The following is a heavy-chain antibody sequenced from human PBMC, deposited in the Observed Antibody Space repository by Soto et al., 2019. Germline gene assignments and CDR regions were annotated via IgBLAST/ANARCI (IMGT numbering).Heavy chain of an antibody. Sequence: PSQTLSLTCAISGDSVSSNSAAWNWIRQSPSRGLEWLGRTYYRSKWYNDYAVSVKSRITINPDTSKNQFSLQLNSVTPEDTAVYYCAREGDDFWSGYYKFDPWGQGTLVTVS. D-gene: IGHD3-3*01. CDR1: GDSVSSNSAA. CDR2: TYYRSKWYN. CDR3: AREGDDFWSGYYKFDP. V-gene: IGHV6-1*01. J-gene: IGHJ5*02.